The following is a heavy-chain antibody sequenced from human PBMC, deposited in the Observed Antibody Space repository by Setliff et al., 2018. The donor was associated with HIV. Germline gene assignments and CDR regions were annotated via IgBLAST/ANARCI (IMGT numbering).Heavy chain of an antibody. CDR2: INPNSGGT. V-gene: IGHV1-2*06. J-gene: IGHJ4*02. CDR3: ARDEVIEVAGDFDN. Sequence: GASVKVSCKASGYSFTGYYMHWVRQAPGQGLEWMGRINPNSGGTNYAQKFQGRVTMTRDTSTSTAYMELSRLRSDDTAVYYCARDEVIEVAGDFDNWGQGTLVTVSS. D-gene: IGHD6-19*01. CDR1: GYSFTGYY.